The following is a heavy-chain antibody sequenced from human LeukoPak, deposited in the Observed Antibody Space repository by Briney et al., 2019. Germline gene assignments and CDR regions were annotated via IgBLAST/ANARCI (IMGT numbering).Heavy chain of an antibody. J-gene: IGHJ4*02. CDR3: ARDKLRYFDY. CDR2: INPKSGGT. CDR1: GYTFTDYY. V-gene: IGHV1-2*02. D-gene: IGHD3-10*01. Sequence: GASVKVSCKASGYTFTDYYTHWVRQAPGQGLEWMGWINPKSGGTNYAQQFQGRVTMTRDTSISTAYMELSRLRSDDTAMYYCARDKLRYFDYWGQGTLVTVSS.